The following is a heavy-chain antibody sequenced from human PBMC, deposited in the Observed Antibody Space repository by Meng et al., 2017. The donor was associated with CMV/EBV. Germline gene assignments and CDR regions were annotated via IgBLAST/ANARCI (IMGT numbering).Heavy chain of an antibody. J-gene: IGHJ3*01. D-gene: IGHD2/OR15-2a*01. CDR2: IYPSGTA. V-gene: IGHV4-38-2*01. Sequence: SETLSLTCSVSGHPISSGYFWGWIRQAPGKGLEWIGSIYPSGTAFYNPSLKSRVTISADTSNNRFSLGLSLVTAADTALYYCAKMATRTTYWTGSDGFDVWGQGTMVTVSS. CDR1: GHPISSGYF. CDR3: AKMATRTTYWTGSDGFDV.